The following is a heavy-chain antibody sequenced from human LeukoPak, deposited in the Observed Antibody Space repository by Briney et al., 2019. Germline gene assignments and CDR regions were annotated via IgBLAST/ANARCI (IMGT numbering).Heavy chain of an antibody. Sequence: GGSLRLSCAASGFTFSTYAMNWVRQAPGKGLEWVSVIVGNGGGIEYADSVKGRFSISRDNSKNILYLQMNSLRAEDTAVYYCVRDRGYSTFVYWGQGTLVIVSS. D-gene: IGHD4-23*01. CDR2: IVGNGGGI. CDR1: GFTFSTYA. V-gene: IGHV3-23*01. J-gene: IGHJ4*02. CDR3: VRDRGYSTFVY.